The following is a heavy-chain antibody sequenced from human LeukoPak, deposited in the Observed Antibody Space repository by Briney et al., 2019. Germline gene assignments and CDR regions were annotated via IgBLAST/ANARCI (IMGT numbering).Heavy chain of an antibody. Sequence: QPGRSLRLSCAASGFTFSNYGMHWVRQAPGKGLEWVAVISYDGSNKYYADSVKGRFTISRDNSKNTLYLQMNSLRAEDTAVYYCAEEGSDAFDIWGQGTMVTVSS. J-gene: IGHJ3*02. CDR3: AEEGSDAFDI. CDR2: ISYDGSNK. CDR1: GFTFSNYG. V-gene: IGHV3-30*18.